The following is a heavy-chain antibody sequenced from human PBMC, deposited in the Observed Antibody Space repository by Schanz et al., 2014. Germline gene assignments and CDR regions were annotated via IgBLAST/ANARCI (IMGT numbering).Heavy chain of an antibody. J-gene: IGHJ6*02. V-gene: IGHV1-18*01. Sequence: QVQLVQSGAEVRKPGASVKVSCKASGYTFISYGISWVRQAPGQGLEWMGWINPNSGDTNYAQKFQGWVTITRDTSTSTAYMELRNLRSDDTAVYYCARAKRFGDMDVWGQGTTVTVSS. CDR2: INPNSGDT. CDR1: GYTFISYG. D-gene: IGHD3-10*01. CDR3: ARAKRFGDMDV.